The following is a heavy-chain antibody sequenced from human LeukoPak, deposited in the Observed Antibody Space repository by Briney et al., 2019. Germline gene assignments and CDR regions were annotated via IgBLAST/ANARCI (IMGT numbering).Heavy chain of an antibody. Sequence: GGSLRLSCAAPGYTFSSYRMSWVPQAPGKGLEWVSSLSGSSSYIYYADSLQGRFTISRDNAKNSLYLQMNSLRAEDTALYFCARESEYYGSGSYYINDYWGQGTLVTVSS. CDR3: ARESEYYGSGSYYINDY. J-gene: IGHJ4*02. CDR1: GYTFSSYR. V-gene: IGHV3-21*01. D-gene: IGHD3-10*01. CDR2: LSGSSSYI.